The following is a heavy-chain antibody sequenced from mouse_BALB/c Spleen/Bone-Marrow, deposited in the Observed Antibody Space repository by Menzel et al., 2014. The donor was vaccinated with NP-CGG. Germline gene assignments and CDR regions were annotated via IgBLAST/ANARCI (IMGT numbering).Heavy chain of an antibody. CDR2: INTGGSYT. CDR1: GFTFSSYD. Sequence: EVQGVESGGGLVKPGGSLKLSCAASGFTFSSYDMSWVRQTPEKRLEWVAIINTGGSYTYYSDSVKGRFTISRDNAKNTLYLQMISLRSEDTAMYYCARRALDYWYFGVWGAGTTVTVSS. J-gene: IGHJ1*01. V-gene: IGHV5-9-3*01. CDR3: ARRALDYWYFGV.